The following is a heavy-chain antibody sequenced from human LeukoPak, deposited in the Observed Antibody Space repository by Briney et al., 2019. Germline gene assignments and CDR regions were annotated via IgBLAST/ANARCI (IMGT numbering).Heavy chain of an antibody. Sequence: GASVKVSCKASGYTFTGYYMHWVRQAPGQGLEWMGRIIPILGIANYAQKFQGRVTITADKSTSTAYMELSSLRSEDTAVYYCASGHPAPDYGDFPNDYWGQGTLVTVSS. J-gene: IGHJ4*02. D-gene: IGHD4-17*01. CDR1: GYTFTGYY. CDR3: ASGHPAPDYGDFPNDY. CDR2: IIPILGIA. V-gene: IGHV1-69*02.